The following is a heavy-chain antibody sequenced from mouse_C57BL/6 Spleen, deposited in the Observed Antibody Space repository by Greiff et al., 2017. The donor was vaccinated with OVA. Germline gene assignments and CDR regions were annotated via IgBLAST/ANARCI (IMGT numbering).Heavy chain of an antibody. CDR3: VRDDYDVSTWFAY. D-gene: IGHD2-4*01. J-gene: IGHJ3*01. V-gene: IGHV10-1*01. Sequence: EVHLVESGGGLVQPKGSLKLSCAASGFSFNTYAMNWVRQAPGKGLEWVARIRSKSNNYATYYADSVKDRFTISRDDSESMLYLQMNNLKTEDTAMYYCVRDDYDVSTWFAYWGQGTLVTVSA. CDR1: GFSFNTYA. CDR2: IRSKSNNYAT.